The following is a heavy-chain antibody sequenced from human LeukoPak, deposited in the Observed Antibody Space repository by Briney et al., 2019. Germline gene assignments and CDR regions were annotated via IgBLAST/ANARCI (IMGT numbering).Heavy chain of an antibody. V-gene: IGHV4-39*01. CDR2: IYYSGST. Sequence: PSETLPLTCTVSGGSISSSSYYWGWIRQPPGKGLEWIGSIYYSGSTYYNPSLKSRVTISVDTSKNQFSLKLSSVTAADTAVYCCASSTSGSYYRGGYYFDYWGQGTLVTVSS. CDR3: ASSTSGSYYRGGYYFDY. J-gene: IGHJ4*02. D-gene: IGHD1-26*01. CDR1: GGSISSSSYY.